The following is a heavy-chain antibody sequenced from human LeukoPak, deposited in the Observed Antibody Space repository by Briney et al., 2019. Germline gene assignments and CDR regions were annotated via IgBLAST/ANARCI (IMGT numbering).Heavy chain of an antibody. CDR3: AKAAAVIRGVIDY. CDR2: ISGDAYTT. CDR1: GFTFDDYA. D-gene: IGHD3-10*01. Sequence: GGSLRLSCAASGFTFDDYAMRWVREAPGKGLEWVSLISGDAYTTYYADSVKGRFTISRDNSKNSLYLQMNSLRTEDTALYYCAKAAAVIRGVIDYWGQGTLVTVSS. J-gene: IGHJ4*02. V-gene: IGHV3-43*02.